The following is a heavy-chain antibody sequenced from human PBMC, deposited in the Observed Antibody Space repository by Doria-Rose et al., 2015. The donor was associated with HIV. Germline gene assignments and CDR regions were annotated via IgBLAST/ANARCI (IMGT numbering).Heavy chain of an antibody. J-gene: IGHJ4*02. V-gene: IGHV2-26*01. CDR3: ARIKSSRWYHKYYFDF. Sequence: QVTLKESGPVLVKPTETLTLTCTVSGVSLSSPGMGVSWIRQPPGKALEWLANIFSDDERSYKTSLKSRLTISRATSKGQVVLTMTDMDPVDTATYYCARIKSSRWYHKYYFDFWGQGTLVIVSA. CDR1: GVSLSSPGMG. CDR2: IFSDDER. D-gene: IGHD6-13*01.